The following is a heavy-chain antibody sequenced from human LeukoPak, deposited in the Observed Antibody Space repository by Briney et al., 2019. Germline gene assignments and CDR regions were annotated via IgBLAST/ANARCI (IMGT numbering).Heavy chain of an antibody. CDR3: ANYRSGGGGYYSGLEH. D-gene: IGHD2-15*01. CDR2: TSGSGDIR. J-gene: IGHJ1*01. V-gene: IGHV3-23*01. CDR1: GFTFRNYA. Sequence: GGSLRLSCAASGFTFRNYAMTWVRQAPGKGLEWVSRTSGSGDIRLYADSVKGRFTISRTNSENMLYLQMNSLRADDTGVYYCANYRSGGGGYYSGLEHWGQGTQVTVSS.